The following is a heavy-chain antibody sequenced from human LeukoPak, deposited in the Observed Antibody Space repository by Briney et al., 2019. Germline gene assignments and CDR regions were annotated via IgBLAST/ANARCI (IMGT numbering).Heavy chain of an antibody. D-gene: IGHD3-10*01. CDR2: INPGDTDT. V-gene: IGHV5-51*01. CDR3: ARGAVRGFSSMDV. Sequence: GGSLEISWQGSGSRFTSYWIGWVRQMPGKGLEGIGIINPGDTDTRYTPSFQGQVTISADKSISTAYLQWSSLKASDTAMYYCARGAVRGFSSMDVWGKGTTVTISS. CDR1: GSRFTSYW. J-gene: IGHJ6*03.